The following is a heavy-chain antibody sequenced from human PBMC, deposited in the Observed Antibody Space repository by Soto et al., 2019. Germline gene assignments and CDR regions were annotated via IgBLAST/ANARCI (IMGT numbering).Heavy chain of an antibody. CDR1: GFTFSSYA. Sequence: GGSLRLSCAASGFTFSSYAMSWVRQAPGKGLEWVSAISGSGGSTYYADSVKGRFTISRDNSKNTLYLQMNSLRAEDTAVYYCAKDFSPDTIFGVVTWDYWGQGTLVTVSS. D-gene: IGHD3-3*01. V-gene: IGHV3-23*01. CDR2: ISGSGGST. CDR3: AKDFSPDTIFGVVTWDY. J-gene: IGHJ4*02.